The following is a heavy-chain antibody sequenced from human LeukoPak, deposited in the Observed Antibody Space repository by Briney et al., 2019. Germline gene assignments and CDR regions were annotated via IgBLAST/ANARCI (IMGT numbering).Heavy chain of an antibody. D-gene: IGHD4-11*01. J-gene: IGHJ4*02. Sequence: SETLSLTCAVSGYSISSGYYCAWIRQPPGKGLEWIGNIYHSGSTYYNPSLKSRVTISVDTSKNQFSLKLSSVTAADTAVYYCARRYSNSYFDYWGQGTLVTVSS. CDR1: GYSISSGYY. V-gene: IGHV4-38-2*01. CDR2: IYHSGST. CDR3: ARRYSNSYFDY.